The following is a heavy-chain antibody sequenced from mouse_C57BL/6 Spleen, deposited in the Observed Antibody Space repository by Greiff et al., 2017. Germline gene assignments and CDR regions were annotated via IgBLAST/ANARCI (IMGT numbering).Heavy chain of an antibody. CDR2: INPYNGGT. CDR1: GYTFTDYY. D-gene: IGHD1-1*01. CDR3: ASGYYGSSFDY. V-gene: IGHV1-19*01. Sequence: VQLQQSGPVLVKPGASVKMSCKASGYTFTDYYMNWVKQSHGKSLEWIGVINPYNGGTSYNQKFKGKATLTVDKSSSTADMERNSLTAEDSADYYWASGYYGSSFDYWGQGTTLTVAS. J-gene: IGHJ2*01.